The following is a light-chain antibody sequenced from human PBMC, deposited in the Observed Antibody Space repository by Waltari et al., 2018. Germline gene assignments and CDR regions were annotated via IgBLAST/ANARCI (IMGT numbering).Light chain of an antibody. J-gene: IGLJ2*01. CDR1: TSDVGGQNS. Sequence: QSALAHPPSDSGSPSQSGTVSGTGITSDVGGQNSVSWYQQHPGKAPKLMIYEVSKRPSGVPDRFSCSKSGNTASLTGSGPQAEDEADYYCSSYAGSNVVFGGGTKLSAL. CDR2: EVS. V-gene: IGLV2-8*01. CDR3: SSYAGSNVV.